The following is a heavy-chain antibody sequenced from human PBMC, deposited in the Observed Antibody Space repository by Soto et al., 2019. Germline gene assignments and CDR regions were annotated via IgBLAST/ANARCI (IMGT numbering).Heavy chain of an antibody. CDR2: ISAYNGNT. V-gene: IGHV1-18*01. D-gene: IGHD1-7*01. J-gene: IGHJ5*02. Sequence: ASVKVSCKASGGTFSSYTISWVRQAPGQGLEWMGWISAYNGNTNYAQKLQGRVTMTTDTSTATAYMELRSLRSEDTAVYYCATAPLNWNYRWFDPWGQGTLVTVSS. CDR1: GGTFSSYT. CDR3: ATAPLNWNYRWFDP.